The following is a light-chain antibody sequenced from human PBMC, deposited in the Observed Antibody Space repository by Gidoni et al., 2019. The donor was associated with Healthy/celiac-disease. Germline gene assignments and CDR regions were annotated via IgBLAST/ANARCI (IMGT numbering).Light chain of an antibody. Sequence: DIQMIPSPSSLSASVGDRVTITCRASQSISSYLNWYQQKPGKAPKLLIYAASSLQSGVPSRFSGSGSGTDFTLTISSLQPEDFATYYCQQSYSTPRTFGQGTKVEIK. V-gene: IGKV1-39*01. CDR3: QQSYSTPRT. J-gene: IGKJ1*01. CDR1: QSISSY. CDR2: AAS.